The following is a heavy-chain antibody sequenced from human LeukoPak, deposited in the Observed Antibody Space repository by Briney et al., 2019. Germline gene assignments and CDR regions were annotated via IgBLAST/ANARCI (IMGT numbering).Heavy chain of an antibody. CDR2: ISGSGGST. CDR3: AKDSHPYCSGGSCYYYFDY. Sequence: GGSLRLSCAASGFTFSSYAMSWVRQAPGKGLEWVSAISGSGGSTYNADSVKGRFTISRDNSKNTLYLQMNSLRAEDTAVYYCAKDSHPYCSGGSCYYYFDYWGQGTQVTVSS. D-gene: IGHD2-15*01. J-gene: IGHJ4*02. CDR1: GFTFSSYA. V-gene: IGHV3-23*01.